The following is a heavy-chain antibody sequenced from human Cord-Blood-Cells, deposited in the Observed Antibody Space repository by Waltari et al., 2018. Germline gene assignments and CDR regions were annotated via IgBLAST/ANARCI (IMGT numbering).Heavy chain of an antibody. V-gene: IGHV4-31*03. Sequence: QVQLQESGPGLVKPSQTLSLTCTVPGGSISRGGYYWSWIRQHPGKGLEWIGYIYYSGSTYYNPSLKSRVTISVDTSKNQFSLKLSSVTAADTAVYYCARVYRGVPAAIDYWGQGTLVTVSS. CDR2: IYYSGST. J-gene: IGHJ4*02. CDR1: GGSISRGGYY. CDR3: ARVYRGVPAAIDY. D-gene: IGHD2-2*01.